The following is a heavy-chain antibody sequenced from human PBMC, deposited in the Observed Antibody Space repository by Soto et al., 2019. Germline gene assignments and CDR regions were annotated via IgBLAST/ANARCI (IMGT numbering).Heavy chain of an antibody. J-gene: IGHJ2*01. CDR3: AKVPLGSIIRYFDV. V-gene: IGHV3-23*01. Sequence: GGSLRLSCQVSGLSFRNFAMSWVRQAPGKGLEWVSGSSSSGYDDNKYYADSVRGRVTMSRDDYENTLYLQMNDVRVEDSAIYFCAKVPLGSIIRYFDVWGRGTLVTVSS. D-gene: IGHD3-16*02. CDR2: SSGYDDNK. CDR1: GLSFRNFA.